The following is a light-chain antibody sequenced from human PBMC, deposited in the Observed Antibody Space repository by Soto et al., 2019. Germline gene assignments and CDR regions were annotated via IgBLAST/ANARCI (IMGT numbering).Light chain of an antibody. V-gene: IGKV1-5*03. J-gene: IGKJ3*01. CDR3: QQSFT. Sequence: DIQMTQSPSTLSASVGDRVTITCRASQSISSWLAWYQQKPGKAPKLLIYKASTLESGVPSRFSGSGSGTEFTLTISSLHPHDFASYYCQQSFTFGPGTKVDIK. CDR1: QSISSW. CDR2: KAS.